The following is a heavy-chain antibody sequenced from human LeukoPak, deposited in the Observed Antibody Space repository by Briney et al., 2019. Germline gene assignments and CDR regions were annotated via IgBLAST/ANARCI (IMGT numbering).Heavy chain of an antibody. CDR2: INPNSGGT. D-gene: IGHD4-23*01. Sequence: ASVKVSCKASGYTFTGYYMHWVRQAPGQGLEWMGWINPNSGGTNYAQKFQGRVTMTRDTSISTAYMELSRLRSDDTAVYYCARNLGDYVGLGNWFDPWGQGTLVTVSS. V-gene: IGHV1-2*02. CDR3: ARNLGDYVGLGNWFDP. CDR1: GYTFTGYY. J-gene: IGHJ5*02.